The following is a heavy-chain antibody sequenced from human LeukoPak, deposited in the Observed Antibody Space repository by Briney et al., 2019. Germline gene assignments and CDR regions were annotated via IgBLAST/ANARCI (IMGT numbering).Heavy chain of an antibody. CDR2: IYTSGST. V-gene: IGHV4-4*07. Sequence: SETLSLTCTVSGYSISSGYYWGWIRQPAGKGLEWIGRIYTSGSTNYNPSLKSRVTMSVDTSKNQFSLKLSSVTAADTAVYYCASEAYYYDSSGYYKYWGQGTLVTVSS. CDR1: GYSISSGYY. J-gene: IGHJ4*02. D-gene: IGHD3-22*01. CDR3: ASEAYYYDSSGYYKY.